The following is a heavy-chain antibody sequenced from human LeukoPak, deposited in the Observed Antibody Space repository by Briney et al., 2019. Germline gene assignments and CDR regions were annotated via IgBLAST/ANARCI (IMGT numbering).Heavy chain of an antibody. CDR1: GGTFSSYA. D-gene: IGHD3-10*01. Sequence: SVKVSCKASGGTFSSYAISWVRQAPGQGLEWMGGIIPIFGTASYAQKFQGRITITADESTSTAYMELSSLRSEDTAVYYCARTAMVRGVTQPSYNWFDPWGQGTLVTVSS. J-gene: IGHJ5*02. V-gene: IGHV1-69*13. CDR2: IIPIFGTA. CDR3: ARTAMVRGVTQPSYNWFDP.